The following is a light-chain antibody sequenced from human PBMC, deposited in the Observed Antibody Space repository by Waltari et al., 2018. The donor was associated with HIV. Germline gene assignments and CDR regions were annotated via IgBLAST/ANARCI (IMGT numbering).Light chain of an antibody. J-gene: IGLJ2*01. V-gene: IGLV2-18*02. CDR3: SSYTSSSTHVV. Sequence: QSALTQPPSVSGSPGQSVTISSTGTSRYVSSYNRVHWYQQPPGTAPKPMIYDVSNRPSGVPDRFSGSKSGNTASLTISGLQAEDEADYYCSSYTSSSTHVVFGGGTKLTVL. CDR1: SRYVSSYNR. CDR2: DVS.